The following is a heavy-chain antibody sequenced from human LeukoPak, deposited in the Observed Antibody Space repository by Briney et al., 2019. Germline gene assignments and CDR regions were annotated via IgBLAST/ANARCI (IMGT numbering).Heavy chain of an antibody. CDR2: IYHSGST. CDR3: ARDKEGYYFDY. J-gene: IGHJ4*02. CDR1: GYSISSGCY. V-gene: IGHV4-38-2*02. Sequence: SETLSLTCAVSGYSISSGCYWGWIRQPPGKGLEWIGSIYHSGSTYYNPSLKSRVTISVDTSKNQFSLKLSSVTAADTAVYYCARDKEGYYFDYWGQGTLVTVSS.